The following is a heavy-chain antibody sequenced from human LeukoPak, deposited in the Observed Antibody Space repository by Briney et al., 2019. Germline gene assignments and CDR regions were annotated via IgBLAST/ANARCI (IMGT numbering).Heavy chain of an antibody. J-gene: IGHJ3*02. CDR1: GGSISSGGYY. V-gene: IGHV4-31*03. Sequence: SQTPSLTCTVSGGSISSGGYYWSWIRQHPGKGLEWIGYIYYSGSTYYNPSLKSRVTISVDTSKNQFSLKLSSVTAADTAVYYCARLNDYGDNTGAFDIWGQGTMVTVSS. CDR2: IYYSGST. CDR3: ARLNDYGDNTGAFDI. D-gene: IGHD4-17*01.